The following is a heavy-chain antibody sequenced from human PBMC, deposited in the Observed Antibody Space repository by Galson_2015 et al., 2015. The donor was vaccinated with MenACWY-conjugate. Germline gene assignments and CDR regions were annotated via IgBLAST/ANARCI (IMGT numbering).Heavy chain of an antibody. CDR1: GFTFSSYS. V-gene: IGHV3-48*01. J-gene: IGHJ4*02. CDR3: ARKSQTRAPYYFDY. CDR2: ISSDSSTI. Sequence: SLRLSCAASGFTFSSYSMTWVRQAPGKGLEWVSFISSDSSTIYYAASVKGRFTISRDKAENSLSLQMNSLRAEDTAVYYCARKSQTRAPYYFDYWGQGTLVTVSS.